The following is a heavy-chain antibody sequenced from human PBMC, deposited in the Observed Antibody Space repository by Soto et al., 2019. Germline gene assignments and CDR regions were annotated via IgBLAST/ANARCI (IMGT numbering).Heavy chain of an antibody. CDR1: GGTFSSYA. J-gene: IGHJ6*02. D-gene: IGHD2-2*01. Sequence: GASLEVCCKSSGGTFSSYAISWVRHAPGQGLEWMGGIIPIFGTANYAQKFQGRVTITADKSTSTAYMELSSLRSEDTAVYYCASPTRGYITASYYYYGMDVWGQRTTVTVSS. CDR2: IIPIFGTA. V-gene: IGHV1-69*06. CDR3: ASPTRGYITASYYYYGMDV.